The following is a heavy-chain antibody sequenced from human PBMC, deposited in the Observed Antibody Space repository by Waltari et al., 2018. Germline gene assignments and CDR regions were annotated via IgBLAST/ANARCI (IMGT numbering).Heavy chain of an antibody. CDR1: GFTFSSYS. Sequence: EVQLVESGGGLVKPGGSLRLSCSALGFTFSSYSMNWVRQAPGKGLEWVSSISSTGSYTHYADSVKGRFTISRDNAKNSLYLQMNSLRAEDTAVYYCARGGWGFYLDDWGQGTLVTFSS. V-gene: IGHV3-21*01. J-gene: IGHJ4*02. D-gene: IGHD7-27*01. CDR2: ISSTGSYT. CDR3: ARGGWGFYLDD.